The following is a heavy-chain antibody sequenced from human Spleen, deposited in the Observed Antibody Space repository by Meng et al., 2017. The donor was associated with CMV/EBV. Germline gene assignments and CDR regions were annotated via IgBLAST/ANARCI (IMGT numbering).Heavy chain of an antibody. Sequence: SETLSLTCTVSGASISSSGYYWGWIRQPPGKGLEWIGTIYYSGSTYYNPSLKSRVTISVDTSKNQFSLKLSSVTAADTAVYYCARDSAYVNYRGGMDVWGQGTTVTVSS. J-gene: IGHJ6*02. D-gene: IGHD3-16*01. V-gene: IGHV4-39*07. CDR3: ARDSAYVNYRGGMDV. CDR2: IYYSGST. CDR1: GASISSSGYY.